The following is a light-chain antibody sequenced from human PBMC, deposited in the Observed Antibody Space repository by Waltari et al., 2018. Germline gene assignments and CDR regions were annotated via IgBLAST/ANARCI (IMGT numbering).Light chain of an antibody. CDR3: CSYAGSGTFS. V-gene: IGLV2-23*02. CDR1: SSDIGSYNL. Sequence: QSALTQPASLSGSPGQSITISCAGTSSDIGSYNLVPWYQQHPGKAPKLMIYEVSKRPSGVSNLFFGSKSGNTASLTISGLQAEDEADYHCCSYAGSGTFSFGGGTKLTVL. J-gene: IGLJ3*02. CDR2: EVS.